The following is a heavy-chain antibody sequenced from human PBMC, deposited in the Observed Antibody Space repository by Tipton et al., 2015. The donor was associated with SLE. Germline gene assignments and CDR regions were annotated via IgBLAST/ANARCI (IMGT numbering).Heavy chain of an antibody. CDR2: ISYDGSNK. Sequence: SLRLSCAASGFTFSIYAMHWVRQAPGKGLEWVAVISYDGSNKYYADSVKGRFTISRDNAKNTVFLQMNSLRVEDTAVYYCARGKYNWNYDYYGMDVWGQGTTVTVS. V-gene: IGHV3-30*04. CDR3: ARGKYNWNYDYYGMDV. D-gene: IGHD1-20*01. CDR1: GFTFSIYA. J-gene: IGHJ6*02.